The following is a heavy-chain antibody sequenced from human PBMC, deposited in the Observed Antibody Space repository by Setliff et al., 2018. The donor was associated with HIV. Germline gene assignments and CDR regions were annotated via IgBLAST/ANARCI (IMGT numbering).Heavy chain of an antibody. Sequence: SETLSLTCSVSGASIRTGDYYWNWIRQRPGKGLEWIGYISSSGNTYSYPSLKSRLLISLDTSKNRFSLKLTSVTAADTAVYYCARHHLVDPFDYWGHGTLVTVSS. CDR3: ARHHLVDPFDY. CDR2: ISSSGNT. CDR1: GASIRTGDYY. J-gene: IGHJ4*01. V-gene: IGHV4-31*03.